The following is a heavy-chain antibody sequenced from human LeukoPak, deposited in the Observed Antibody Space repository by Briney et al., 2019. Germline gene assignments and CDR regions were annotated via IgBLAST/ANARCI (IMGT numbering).Heavy chain of an antibody. CDR3: ARGASVLRYFDWFIAFDI. CDR1: GGSISSYY. Sequence: SSETLSLTCTVSGGSISSYYWSWIRQPPGKGLEWIGYIYYSGSTNYNPSLKSRVTISVDTSKNQFSLKLSSVTAADTAVYYCARGASVLRYFDWFIAFDIWGQGTMVTVCS. CDR2: IYYSGST. V-gene: IGHV4-59*01. J-gene: IGHJ3*02. D-gene: IGHD3-9*01.